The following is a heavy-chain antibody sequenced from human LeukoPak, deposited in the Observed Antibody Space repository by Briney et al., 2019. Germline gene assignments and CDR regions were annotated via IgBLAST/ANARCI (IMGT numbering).Heavy chain of an antibody. V-gene: IGHV1-18*01. D-gene: IGHD6-13*01. Sequence: ASVKVSCKASGYTFTSYGISWVRQAPGQGLEWMGWISAYNGNTNYAQKLQGRVTMTTDTSTSTAYMELRGLRSEDTAVYYCARDPVPRIAAAGTGWFDPWGQGTLVTVSS. CDR2: ISAYNGNT. CDR3: ARDPVPRIAAAGTGWFDP. CDR1: GYTFTSYG. J-gene: IGHJ5*02.